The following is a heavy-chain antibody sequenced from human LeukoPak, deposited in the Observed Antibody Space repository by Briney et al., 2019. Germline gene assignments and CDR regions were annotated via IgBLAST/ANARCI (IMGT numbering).Heavy chain of an antibody. V-gene: IGHV3-48*01. CDR1: GFTFSSYS. Sequence: PGGSLRLSCAASGFTFSSYSMNWVRQAPGKGLEWVSYISSSSSTIYYADSVKGRFTISRDNAKNSLYLQMNSLRAEDTAVYYCASSPPGYSSGWYLWGQGTLVTVSS. CDR3: ASSPPGYSSGWYL. J-gene: IGHJ4*02. D-gene: IGHD6-19*01. CDR2: ISSSSSTI.